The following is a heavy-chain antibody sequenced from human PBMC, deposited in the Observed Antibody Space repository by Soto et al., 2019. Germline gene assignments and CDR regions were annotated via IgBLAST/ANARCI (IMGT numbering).Heavy chain of an antibody. CDR2: IYYSGST. CDR3: ARLRYYYGSQAFDP. Sequence: QVQLQESGPGLVKPSETLSLTCTVSGGSISSYYWSWIRQPPGKGLEWIGYIYYSGSTNYNPSLKSRVTISVATSKNQFSLKLRSVTAADTAVYYCARLRYYYGSQAFDPWGQGTLVTVSS. V-gene: IGHV4-59*08. J-gene: IGHJ5*02. CDR1: GGSISSYY. D-gene: IGHD3-10*01.